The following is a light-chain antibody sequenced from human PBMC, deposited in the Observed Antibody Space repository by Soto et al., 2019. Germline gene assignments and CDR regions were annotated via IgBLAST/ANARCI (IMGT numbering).Light chain of an antibody. Sequence: QSVLTQPPSVSGAPGQRVTISCTGSSSNIGAGYDVHWYQQLPGTAPKLLIYGNSNRPSGVPDRFSGSKSGTSASLVITGLQAEDEADYYCQSYDSSLSGCYVFGTGTKLTVL. J-gene: IGLJ1*01. CDR3: QSYDSSLSGCYV. CDR2: GNS. CDR1: SSNIGAGYD. V-gene: IGLV1-40*01.